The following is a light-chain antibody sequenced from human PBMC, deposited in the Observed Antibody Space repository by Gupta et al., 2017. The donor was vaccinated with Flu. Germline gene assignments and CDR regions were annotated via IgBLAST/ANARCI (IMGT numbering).Light chain of an antibody. Sequence: SVGDKVTITCRASETINTYLIWYQQKPGRAPKLLIYGASTLQSGVPSRFSGSGSGTYFTLTISSLQPEDFATYYCQKSYGIPPDTFGQGTRLEIK. J-gene: IGKJ2*01. CDR1: ETINTY. CDR2: GAS. CDR3: QKSYGIPPDT. V-gene: IGKV1-39*01.